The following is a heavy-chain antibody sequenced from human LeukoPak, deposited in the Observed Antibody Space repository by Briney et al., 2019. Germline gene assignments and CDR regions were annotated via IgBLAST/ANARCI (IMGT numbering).Heavy chain of an antibody. V-gene: IGHV3-15*01. Sequence: PGGSLRLSCVASGFSFTYACMSWVRQAPGKGLQWVGHIRSETDGATTDYAAAVQGRFTISRDDSKKMLYLEMNSLKTDDTGIYCCTTDLNQRLKWFGNPLDHWGQGTPVTVSS. CDR1: GFSFTYAC. CDR2: IRSETDGATT. CDR3: TTDLNQRLKWFGNPLDH. J-gene: IGHJ4*02. D-gene: IGHD3-10*01.